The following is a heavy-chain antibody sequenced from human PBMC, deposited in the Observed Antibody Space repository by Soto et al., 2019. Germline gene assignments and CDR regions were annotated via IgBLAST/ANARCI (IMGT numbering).Heavy chain of an antibody. CDR2: IHTSGST. Sequence: QVQLQQWGGGLLKPSETLSLTCGLHRGSFSYFHWSWIRQPPGKGLEWIGEIHTSGSTNYNPSIRSRFTMSIDTSAMQFSLTLNSVTAAETAVYYCARGGGNPASTNDFWGQGALVTVSS. D-gene: IGHD3-16*01. CDR1: RGSFSYFH. J-gene: IGHJ4*02. CDR3: ARGGGNPASTNDF. V-gene: IGHV4-34*01.